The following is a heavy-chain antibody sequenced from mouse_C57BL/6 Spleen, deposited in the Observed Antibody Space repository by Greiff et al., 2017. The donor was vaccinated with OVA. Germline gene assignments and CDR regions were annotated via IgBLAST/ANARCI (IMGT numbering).Heavy chain of an antibody. V-gene: IGHV5-17*01. D-gene: IGHD2-4*01. CDR1: GFTFSDYG. CDR2: ISSGSSTI. Sequence: EVQLVESGGGLVKPGGSLKLSCAASGFTFSDYGMHWVRQAPEKGLEWVAYISSGSSTIYYADTVKGRFTISRDNAKNTLFLQMTSLRSEDTAMYYCAREAYFEEYYAMDYWGQGTSVTVSS. J-gene: IGHJ4*01. CDR3: AREAYFEEYYAMDY.